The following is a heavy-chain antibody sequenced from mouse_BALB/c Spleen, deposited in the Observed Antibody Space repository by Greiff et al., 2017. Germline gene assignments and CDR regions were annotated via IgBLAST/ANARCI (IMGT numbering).Heavy chain of an antibody. CDR3: ARGGNYKGYAMDY. J-gene: IGHJ4*01. V-gene: IGHV5-17*02. CDR2: ISSGSSTI. Sequence: VQLVESGGGLVQPGGSRKLSCAASGFTFSSFGMHWVRQAPEKGLEWVAYISSGSSTIYYADTVKGRFTISRDNPKNTLFLQMTSLRSEDTAMYYCARGGNYKGYAMDYWGQGTSVTVSS. D-gene: IGHD2-1*01. CDR1: GFTFSSFG.